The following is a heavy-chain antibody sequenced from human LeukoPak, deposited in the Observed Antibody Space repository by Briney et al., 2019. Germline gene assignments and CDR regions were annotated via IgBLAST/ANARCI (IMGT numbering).Heavy chain of an antibody. CDR3: ARDQEGFDY. J-gene: IGHJ4*02. CDR2: TYPRDGST. CDR1: GYTFTINY. Sequence: GASVNVSFKASGYTFTINYIHWVRQAPGQGLEWMGMTYPRDGSTSYAQKFQGRVTVTRDTSTSTVHMELSGLRSEDTAVYYCARDQEGFDYWGQGTLVTVSS. V-gene: IGHV1-46*01.